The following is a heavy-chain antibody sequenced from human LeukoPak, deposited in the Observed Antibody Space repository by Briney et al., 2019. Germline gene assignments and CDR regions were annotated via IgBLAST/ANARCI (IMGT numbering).Heavy chain of an antibody. CDR2: ISGSGGST. V-gene: IGHV3-23*01. D-gene: IGHD6-13*01. Sequence: GGSLRLSCAASGFTFSSYAMSWVRQAPGKGLEWVSAISGSGGSTYYADSVKGRFTISRDNSKNALYLQMNSLRAEDTAVYYCAKFEYSSSWYSDYWGQGTLVTVSS. J-gene: IGHJ4*02. CDR1: GFTFSSYA. CDR3: AKFEYSSSWYSDY.